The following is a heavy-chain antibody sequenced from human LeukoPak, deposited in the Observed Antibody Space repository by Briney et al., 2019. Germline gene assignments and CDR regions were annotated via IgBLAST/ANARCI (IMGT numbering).Heavy chain of an antibody. CDR3: AKSLGNQGVIDY. Sequence: GGSLRLSCAASGFIFRNHAMNWVRQAPGQGLEWVSGVSASGGSTFNTDSVKGRFSISRDNSKNTLYLEMNSLRPEDTALYYCAKSLGNQGVIDYWGQGTLVTVSP. D-gene: IGHD3-10*01. V-gene: IGHV3-23*01. J-gene: IGHJ4*02. CDR1: GFIFRNHA. CDR2: VSASGGST.